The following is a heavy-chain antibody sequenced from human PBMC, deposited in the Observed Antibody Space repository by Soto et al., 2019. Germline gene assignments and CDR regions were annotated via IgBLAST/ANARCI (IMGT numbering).Heavy chain of an antibody. CDR1: GFTVSSNY. CDR3: ASSSYYDFWSGYSNYYYYGMDV. CDR2: IYSGGST. J-gene: IGHJ6*02. V-gene: IGHV3-53*01. Sequence: GGSLRLSCAASGFTVSSNYMSWVRQAPGKGLEWVSVIYSGGSTYYADSVKGRFTISRDNSKNTLYLQMNSLRAEDTAVYYCASSSYYDFWSGYSNYYYYGMDVWGQGTTVTVSS. D-gene: IGHD3-3*01.